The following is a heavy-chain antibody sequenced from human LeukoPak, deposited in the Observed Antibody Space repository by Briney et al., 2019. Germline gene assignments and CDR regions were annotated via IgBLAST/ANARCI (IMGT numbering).Heavy chain of an antibody. CDR3: ARRSGSSWYAYFDY. CDR1: GDSISGSRW. J-gene: IGHJ4*02. V-gene: IGHV4-39*01. Sequence: SETLSLTCAVSGDSISGSRWWSWVRQPPGKGLEWIGSIYYSGSTYYNPSLKSRVTISVDTSKNQFSLKLSSVTAADTAVYYCARRSGSSWYAYFDYWGQGTLVTVSS. CDR2: IYYSGST. D-gene: IGHD6-13*01.